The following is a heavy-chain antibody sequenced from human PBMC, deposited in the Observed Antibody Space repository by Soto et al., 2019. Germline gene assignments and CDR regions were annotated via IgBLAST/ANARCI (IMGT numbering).Heavy chain of an antibody. V-gene: IGHV1-18*01. D-gene: IGHD2-15*01. CDR3: ARDLGGWPDY. J-gene: IGHJ4*02. CDR2: ISAYNGNT. CDR1: GYTFTSYG. Sequence: VASVKVSCKASGYTFTSYGISWVRQAPGQGLEWMGWISAYNGNTNYAQKLQGRVTMTTDTSASTAYMELSSLRSEDTAVYYCARDLGGWPDYWGQGTLVTSPQ.